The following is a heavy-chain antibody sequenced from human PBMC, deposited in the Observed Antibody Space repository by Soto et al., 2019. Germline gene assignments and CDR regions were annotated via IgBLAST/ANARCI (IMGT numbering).Heavy chain of an antibody. CDR1: GFTFGGYS. D-gene: IGHD5-18*01. V-gene: IGHV3-30-3*01. CDR3: VRVGWGYSFGNGMDD. J-gene: IGHJ6*02. CDR2: IQHDAGNI. Sequence: PGGSLRLSCAASGFTFGGYSMHWVRQCPGKGLDWVAAIQHDAGNIYYAESVEGRFTISRDNSKKMLYLQMNDLTPEDTAVYHCVRVGWGYSFGNGMDDWGQGTTVTVSS.